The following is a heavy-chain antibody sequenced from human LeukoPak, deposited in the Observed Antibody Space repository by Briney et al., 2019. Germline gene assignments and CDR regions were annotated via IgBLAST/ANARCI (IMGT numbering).Heavy chain of an antibody. CDR3: ARDLGPMVQDY. D-gene: IGHD3-10*01. CDR2: INPSGGST. Sequence: AASVKVSFTASGYTFTSYYMHWVRQAPGQGLEWMGIINPSGGSTSYAQKFQGRVTMTRDTSTSTVYMELSSLRSEDTAVYYCARDLGPMVQDYWGQGTLVTVSS. V-gene: IGHV1-46*01. J-gene: IGHJ4*02. CDR1: GYTFTSYY.